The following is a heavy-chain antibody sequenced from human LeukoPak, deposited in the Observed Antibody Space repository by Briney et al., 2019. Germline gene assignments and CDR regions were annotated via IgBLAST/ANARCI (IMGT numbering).Heavy chain of an antibody. Sequence: ASVKVSCKASGYTLTSYDMHWVRQAPGQGVEWMGIINPSGDSTSYAQKSQGRVTMTRDPSTSTVYMELSSLRSEDTAVYYCASVLYCGADCYSGRYFFDYWGQGTLVTVSS. CDR3: ASVLYCGADCYSGRYFFDY. CDR2: INPSGDST. J-gene: IGHJ4*02. CDR1: GYTLTSYD. D-gene: IGHD2-21*02. V-gene: IGHV1-46*01.